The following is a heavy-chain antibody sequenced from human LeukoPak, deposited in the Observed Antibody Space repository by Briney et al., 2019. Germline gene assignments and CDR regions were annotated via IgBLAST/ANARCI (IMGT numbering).Heavy chain of an antibody. J-gene: IGHJ4*02. V-gene: IGHV4-59*08. CDR2: IYYSGST. CDR1: SGSISSYY. D-gene: IGHD3-9*01. Sequence: SETLSLTCTVSSGSISSYYWSWMRQPPGKGLEWIGYIYYSGSTNYNPSLKSRVTISVDTSKNQFSLKLSSVTAADTAVYYCARAVGYFDWLPLFDYWGQGTLVTVSS. CDR3: ARAVGYFDWLPLFDY.